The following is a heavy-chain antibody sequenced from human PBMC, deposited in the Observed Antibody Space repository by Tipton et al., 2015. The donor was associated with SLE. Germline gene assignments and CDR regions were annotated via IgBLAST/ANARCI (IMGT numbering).Heavy chain of an antibody. D-gene: IGHD6-19*01. CDR3: AREVEGYSSDWYYYYYYMDV. CDR1: GGSISGYS. V-gene: IGHV4-34*01. CDR2: INHSGST. J-gene: IGHJ6*03. Sequence: TLSLTCTVSGGSISGYSWSWIRQPPGKGLEWIGEINHSGSTNYNPSLKSRVTISVDTSKNQFSLQLSSVTAADTAVYYCAREVEGYSSDWYYYYYYMDVWGKGTTVTVSS.